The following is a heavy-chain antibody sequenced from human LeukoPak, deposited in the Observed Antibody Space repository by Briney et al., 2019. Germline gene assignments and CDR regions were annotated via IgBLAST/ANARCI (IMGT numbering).Heavy chain of an antibody. Sequence: SETLSLTCTVSGGSISSYACAWIRQPAGKGLEWIGRIFTSGSTNYNPSLKGRVTISVDTSKNQFSLKLSSVTAADTAVYYCSPSGGLSGESCDYWGQGTLVTVSS. CDR2: IFTSGST. V-gene: IGHV4-4*07. CDR1: GGSISSYA. D-gene: IGHD2-15*01. CDR3: SPSGGLSGESCDY. J-gene: IGHJ4*02.